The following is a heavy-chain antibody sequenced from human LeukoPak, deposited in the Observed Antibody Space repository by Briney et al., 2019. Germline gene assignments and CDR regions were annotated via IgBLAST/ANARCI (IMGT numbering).Heavy chain of an antibody. CDR1: GGSISSNY. CDR3: ARDGALLTTSYGMDV. J-gene: IGHJ6*02. D-gene: IGHD4/OR15-4a*01. V-gene: IGHV4-59*12. CDR2: IYYSGST. Sequence: PSETLSLTCTVSGGSISSNYWSWIRQPPGKGLEWMGNIYYSGSTNYKPSLKSRVTISVDTPKNQFSLKLSSVTAADTAVYYCARDGALLTTSYGMDVWGQGTTVTVSS.